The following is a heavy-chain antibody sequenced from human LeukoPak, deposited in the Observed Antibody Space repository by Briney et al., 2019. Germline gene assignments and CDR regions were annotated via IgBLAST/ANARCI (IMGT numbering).Heavy chain of an antibody. J-gene: IGHJ6*03. V-gene: IGHV3-7*01. Sequence: PGGSLRLSCAAPGFTFSSYWMSWVRQAPGKGLEWVANIKQGGSEKYYVDSVKGRFTISRDNSKNTLYLQMNSLRAEDTAVYYCAKDIEYDFWSGLYYYMDVWGKGTTVTVSS. CDR3: AKDIEYDFWSGLYYYMDV. CDR2: IKQGGSEK. CDR1: GFTFSSYW. D-gene: IGHD3-3*01.